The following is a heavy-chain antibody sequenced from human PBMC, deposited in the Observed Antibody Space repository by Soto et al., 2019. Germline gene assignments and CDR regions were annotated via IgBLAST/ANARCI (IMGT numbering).Heavy chain of an antibody. CDR3: AHRGGGSGGYSYGY. V-gene: IGHV2-5*02. J-gene: IGHJ4*02. CDR2: IYWDDDN. D-gene: IGHD5-18*01. CDR1: GFSLSTSGVG. Sequence: QITLKESGPTLVKPTQTLTLTCTFSGFSLSTSGVGGGWIRQPPGKALEWLALIYWDDDNRYSPALKSRLTITKDTSKTQVVLTMTNMDPVDTATYYCAHRGGGSGGYSYGYWGQGTLVTVSS.